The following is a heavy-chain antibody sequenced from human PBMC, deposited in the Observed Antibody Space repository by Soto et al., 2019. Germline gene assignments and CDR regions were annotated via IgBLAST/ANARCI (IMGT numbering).Heavy chain of an antibody. CDR2: IYYSGST. V-gene: IGHV4-59*01. Sequence: SETLSLTCTVSGGSISSYYWSWIRQPPGKGLEWIGYIYYSGSTNYYPSLKSRVTISVDTSKNQFSLKLSSVTAADTAVYYCARAAAANWFDPWGQGTLVTVSS. CDR3: ARAAAANWFDP. CDR1: GGSISSYY. J-gene: IGHJ5*02. D-gene: IGHD2-2*01.